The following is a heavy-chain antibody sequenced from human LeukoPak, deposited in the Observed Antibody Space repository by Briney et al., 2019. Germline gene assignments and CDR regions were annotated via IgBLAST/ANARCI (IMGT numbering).Heavy chain of an antibody. D-gene: IGHD3-22*01. J-gene: IGHJ4*02. CDR3: ARAEPITMIGVVITGPLDY. Sequence: PGGSLRLSCAASGFTFSSYAMNWVRQAPGKGLEWVSYISSSSSTIYYADSVKGRFTISRDNSKNTLYLQMNSLRAEDTAVYYCARAEPITMIGVVITGPLDYWGQGTLVTVSS. CDR1: GFTFSSYA. V-gene: IGHV3-48*01. CDR2: ISSSSSTI.